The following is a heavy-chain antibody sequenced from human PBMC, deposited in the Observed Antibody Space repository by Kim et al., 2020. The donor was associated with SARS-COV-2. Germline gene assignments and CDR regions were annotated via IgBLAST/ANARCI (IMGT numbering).Heavy chain of an antibody. Sequence: GGSLRLSCAASGYSFSSYSLSWVRQAPGKGLEWVSSISTTSTYIYYADSVRGRFTISRDNAKNSLFLQMSSLTADDTAVYYCARLAIIAALNPADFWGLGTLVTVSS. D-gene: IGHD6-6*01. CDR2: ISTTSTYI. J-gene: IGHJ4*02. CDR3: ARLAIIAALNPADF. V-gene: IGHV3-21*01. CDR1: GYSFSSYS.